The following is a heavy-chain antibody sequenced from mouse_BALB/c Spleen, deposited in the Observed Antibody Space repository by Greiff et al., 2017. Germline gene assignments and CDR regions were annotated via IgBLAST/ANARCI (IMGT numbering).Heavy chain of an antibody. CDR1: GFSLTSYG. V-gene: IGHV2-9*02. CDR2: IWAGGST. CDR3: ARLDY. J-gene: IGHJ4*01. Sequence: VQLQESGPGLVQPSQSLSITCTVSGFSLTSYGVHWVRQSPGKGLEWLGVIWAGGSTNYNSALMSRLSISKDNSKSQVFLKMNSLQTDDTAMYYCARLDYWGQGTSVTVSS.